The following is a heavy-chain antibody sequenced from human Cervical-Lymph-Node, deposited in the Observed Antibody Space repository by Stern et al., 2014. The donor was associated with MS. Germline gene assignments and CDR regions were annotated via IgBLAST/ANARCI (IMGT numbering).Heavy chain of an antibody. D-gene: IGHD3/OR15-3a*01. CDR2: IIPLFGVP. Sequence: QVQLVESGAEVTKPGSSVKVSCKASGGTFNSHAVIWVRQAPGQGLEWMGGIIPLFGVPNYAQKFQVRVTITADRSTGTAYLDLSALRSADTAIYYCARGTGHSAYADIWGQGTLVTVSS. CDR3: ARGTGHSAYADI. J-gene: IGHJ1*01. V-gene: IGHV1-69*17. CDR1: GGTFNSHA.